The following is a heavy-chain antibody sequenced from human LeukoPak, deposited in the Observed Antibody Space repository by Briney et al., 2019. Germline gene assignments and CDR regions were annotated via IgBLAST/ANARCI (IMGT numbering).Heavy chain of an antibody. CDR3: ARGVRIATARDYYYYYLDV. CDR2: MNPNNGNT. D-gene: IGHD5-18*01. Sequence: ASVKVSCKASGYTFASHDINWVRQATGHGLAWIGWMNPNNGNTVYAERFQGRVTMTSNTSTSTAIMELSSLVSGDTAVYYCARGVRIATARDYYYYYLDVWGKGTTVTVAS. J-gene: IGHJ6*03. CDR1: GYTFASHD. V-gene: IGHV1-8*01.